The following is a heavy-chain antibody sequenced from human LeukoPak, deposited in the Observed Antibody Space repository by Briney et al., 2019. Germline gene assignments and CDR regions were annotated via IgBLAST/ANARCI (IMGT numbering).Heavy chain of an antibody. Sequence: GGSLRLSCAVSGFTFSRFAMNWVRQAPGKGLEWVSIISNSGTITSYADSVKGRFTISRDNPKNTVYLQMHSLRAEDTALYYCTTESFHDWGQGSLVAVSS. CDR2: ISNSGTIT. CDR1: GFTFSRFA. CDR3: TTESFHD. D-gene: IGHD3-10*01. V-gene: IGHV3-23*01. J-gene: IGHJ4*02.